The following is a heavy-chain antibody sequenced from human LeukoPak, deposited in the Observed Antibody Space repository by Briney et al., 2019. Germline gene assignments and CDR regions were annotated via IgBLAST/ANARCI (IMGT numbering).Heavy chain of an antibody. CDR2: IIPIFGTA. D-gene: IGHD2-2*02. CDR1: GGTFSSYA. V-gene: IGHV1-69*13. Sequence: SVKVSCKASGGTFSSYAISWVRQAPGQGLEWMGGIIPIFGTANYAQKFQGRVTITADESTSTAYMELSSLRSEDTAVYYCASGELVVPAAIRSDYYYYYMTSGAKGPRSPSP. J-gene: IGHJ6*03. CDR3: ASGELVVPAAIRSDYYYYYMTS.